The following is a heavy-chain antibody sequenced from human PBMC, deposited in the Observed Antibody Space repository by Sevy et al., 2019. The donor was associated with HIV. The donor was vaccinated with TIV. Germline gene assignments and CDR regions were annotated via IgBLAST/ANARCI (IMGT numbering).Heavy chain of an antibody. CDR1: GFTFSSYS. CDR2: ISSSSSTI. CDR3: ARELLTMIVVAYAFDI. J-gene: IGHJ3*02. V-gene: IGHV3-48*02. D-gene: IGHD3-22*01. Sequence: GSLRLSCAASGFTFSSYSMNWVRQAPGKGLEWVSYISSSSSTIYYADSVKGRFTISRDNAKNSLYLQMNSLRDEDTAVYYCARELLTMIVVAYAFDIWGQGTMVTVS.